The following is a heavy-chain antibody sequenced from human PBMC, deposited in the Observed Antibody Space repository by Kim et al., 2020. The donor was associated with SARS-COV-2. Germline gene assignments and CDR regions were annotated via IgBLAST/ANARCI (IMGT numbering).Heavy chain of an antibody. Sequence: GGSLRLSCAASGFTFSNAWMSWVRQAPGKGLEWVGRIKSKTDGGTTDYAAPVKGRFTISRDDSKNTLYLQMNSLKTEDTAVYYCTTAPGYSSSWYSPPYGMDVWGQGTTVTVSS. J-gene: IGHJ6*02. CDR1: GFTFSNAW. D-gene: IGHD6-13*01. CDR3: TTAPGYSSSWYSPPYGMDV. V-gene: IGHV3-15*01. CDR2: IKSKTDGGTT.